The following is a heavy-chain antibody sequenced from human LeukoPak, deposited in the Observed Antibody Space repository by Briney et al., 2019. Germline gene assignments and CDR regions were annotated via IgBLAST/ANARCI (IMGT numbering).Heavy chain of an antibody. D-gene: IGHD3-3*01. J-gene: IGHJ4*02. CDR3: ARVSYDFWSGYPNLYFDY. CDR2: IYYSGST. CDR1: GGSVSSDSSH. Sequence: PSETLSLTCTVSGGSVSSDSSHWSWIRQPPGKGLEWIGYIYYSGSTNYNPSLKSRVTISVDTSKNQFSLKLSSVTAADTAVYYCARVSYDFWSGYPNLYFDYWGQGTLVTVSS. V-gene: IGHV4-61*01.